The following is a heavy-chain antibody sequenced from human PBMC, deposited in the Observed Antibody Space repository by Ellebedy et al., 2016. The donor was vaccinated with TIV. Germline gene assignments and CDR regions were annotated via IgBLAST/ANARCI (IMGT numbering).Heavy chain of an antibody. CDR3: AKYSRYFDF. Sequence: GESLKISXAASGFTFSEYYINWVRQAPGKGLDWVSVMYSGGSTFYADSVKGRFTISRDNSKNTLYLQMNSLRAEDTAVYYCAKYSRYFDFWGQGTLVTVSS. V-gene: IGHV3-53*01. J-gene: IGHJ4*02. D-gene: IGHD5-18*01. CDR1: GFTFSEYY. CDR2: MYSGGST.